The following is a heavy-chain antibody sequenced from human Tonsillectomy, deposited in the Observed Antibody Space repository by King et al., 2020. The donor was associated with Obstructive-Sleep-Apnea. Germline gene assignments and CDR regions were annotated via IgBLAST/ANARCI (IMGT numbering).Heavy chain of an antibody. CDR1: GFTFSNYT. CDR2: ISSDGSNK. D-gene: IGHD1-26*01. V-gene: IGHV3-30*04. J-gene: IGHJ3*02. CDR3: ASLVGSTSWGAFDI. Sequence: VQLVESGGGVVQPGRSLKLSCAASGFTFSNYTMHWVRQAPGKGLEWVAVISSDGSNKYYADSVKGRFTISRDNSKNTLYLRMNSLRAEDTAVYYCASLVGSTSWGAFDIWGQGTVVSVSS.